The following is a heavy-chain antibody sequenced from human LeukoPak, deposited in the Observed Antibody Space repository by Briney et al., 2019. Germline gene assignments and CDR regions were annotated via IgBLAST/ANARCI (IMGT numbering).Heavy chain of an antibody. J-gene: IGHJ4*02. CDR1: GFTFSIYA. D-gene: IGHD6-6*01. CDR3: AKDPRGRSIAARPDYFDY. V-gene: IGHV3-23*01. Sequence: GGSLRLSCAASGFTFSIYAMSCVRQAPGKGLEWVSAISCSGGSTYYADAVKGRFTISRDNSKNTLYLQMNSLRAEDTAVYYCAKDPRGRSIAARPDYFDYWGQGTLVTVSS. CDR2: ISCSGGST.